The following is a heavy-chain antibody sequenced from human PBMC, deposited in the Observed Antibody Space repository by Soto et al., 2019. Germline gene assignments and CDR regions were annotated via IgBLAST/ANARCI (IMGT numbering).Heavy chain of an antibody. J-gene: IGHJ3*02. CDR1: GGTFSSYA. CDR3: ARGTYYYDSSGYPGAFDI. D-gene: IGHD3-22*01. Sequence: SVKVSCKASGGTFSSYAISWVRQAPGQGLEWMGGIIPIFGTANYAQKFQGRVTITADESTRTAYMELSSLRSEDTAVYYFARGTYYYDSSGYPGAFDIWGQGTMVTVSS. CDR2: IIPIFGTA. V-gene: IGHV1-69*13.